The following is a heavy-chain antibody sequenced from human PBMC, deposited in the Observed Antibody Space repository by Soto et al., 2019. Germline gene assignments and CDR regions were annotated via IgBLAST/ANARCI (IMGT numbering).Heavy chain of an antibody. V-gene: IGHV1-69*06. CDR2: NIPIFGTA. CDR1: GGTFSSYA. Sequence: QVQLVHSGAEVKKPGSSVKVSCKASGGTFSSYAISWVRQAPGQGLEWKGGNIPIFGTANYAQKFQGRVTITADKSTSTAYMELSILRSEYTAVYYCARGGTLGITMVRGVRDVWGQGTKVTVSS. CDR3: ARGGTLGITMVRGVRDV. D-gene: IGHD3-10*01. J-gene: IGHJ6*02.